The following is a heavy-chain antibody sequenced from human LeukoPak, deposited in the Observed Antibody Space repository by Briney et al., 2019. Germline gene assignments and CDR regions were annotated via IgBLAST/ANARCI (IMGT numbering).Heavy chain of an antibody. CDR2: IYTSGTT. Sequence: SETLSLTCTVSGGSISSGSYYWSWIRQPAGKGLEWIGRIYTSGTTHYNPSLKSRVTMSVDTSKNQFSLNLSSVTAADTAVYYCARFSSIAAAFDYWGLGTLVTVSS. CDR3: ARFSSIAAAFDY. CDR1: GGSISSGSYY. J-gene: IGHJ4*02. V-gene: IGHV4-61*02. D-gene: IGHD6-13*01.